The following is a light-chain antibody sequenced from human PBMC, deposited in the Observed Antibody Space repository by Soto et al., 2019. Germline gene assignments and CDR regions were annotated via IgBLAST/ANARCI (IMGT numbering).Light chain of an antibody. Sequence: EIVLTQSPVTLSLSPGERATLSCRASQSVSSSNLAWYQEKPGQAPRLLIYRASSRATGIPDRFSASGSGTDFTITINRLEPEDSPVYYCQHYGNSLWTFGQGTKVEIK. J-gene: IGKJ1*01. CDR2: RAS. CDR1: QSVSSSN. V-gene: IGKV3-20*01. CDR3: QHYGNSLWT.